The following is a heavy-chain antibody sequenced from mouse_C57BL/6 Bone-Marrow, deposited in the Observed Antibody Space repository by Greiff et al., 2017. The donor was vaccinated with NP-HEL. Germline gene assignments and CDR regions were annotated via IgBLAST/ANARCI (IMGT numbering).Heavy chain of an antibody. CDR1: GFTFSDYY. CDR2: INYDGSST. Sequence: VESEGGLVQPGSSMKLSCTASGFTFSDYYMAWVRQVPEKGLEWVANINYDGSSTYYLDSLKSRFIISRDNAKNILYLQMSSLKSEDTATYYCARDLLPDYWGQGTTLTVSS. CDR3: ARDLLPDY. J-gene: IGHJ2*01. D-gene: IGHD2-1*01. V-gene: IGHV5-16*01.